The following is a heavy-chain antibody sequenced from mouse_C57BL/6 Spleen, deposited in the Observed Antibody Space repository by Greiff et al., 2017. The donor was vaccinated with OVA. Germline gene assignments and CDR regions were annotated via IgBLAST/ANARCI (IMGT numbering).Heavy chain of an antibody. CDR2: ISYDGSN. Sequence: VQLKESGPGLVKPSQSLSLTCSVTGYSITSGYYWNWIRQFPGNKLEWMGYISYDGSNNYNPSLKNRISITRDTSKNQFFLKLNSVTTEDTATYYCAEDYGSNWYFDVWGTGTTVTVSS. J-gene: IGHJ1*03. CDR1: GYSITSGYY. CDR3: AEDYGSNWYFDV. V-gene: IGHV3-6*01. D-gene: IGHD1-1*01.